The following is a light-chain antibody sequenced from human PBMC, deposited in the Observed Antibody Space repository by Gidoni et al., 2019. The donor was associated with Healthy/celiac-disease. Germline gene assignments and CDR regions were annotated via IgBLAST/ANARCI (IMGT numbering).Light chain of an antibody. V-gene: IGKV2-28*01. CDR2: LGS. CDR3: MQALQTLLT. CDR1: QSLLHSNGYNY. Sequence: DIVMTQSPLSLPVTPGEPASISCRSSQSLLHSNGYNYLDWYLQKPGQSPQLLIYLGSNRASGVPDRFSGSGSGTDFTLKISRVEAEDVGVYYCMQALQTLLTFXQXTKVEIK. J-gene: IGKJ1*01.